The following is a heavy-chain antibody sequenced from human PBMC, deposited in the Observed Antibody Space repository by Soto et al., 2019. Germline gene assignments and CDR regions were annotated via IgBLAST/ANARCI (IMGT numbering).Heavy chain of an antibody. CDR1: GFTFSGYA. V-gene: IGHV3-30*04. J-gene: IGHJ6*02. CDR3: AKVVEPAAMVHYYYGMDV. D-gene: IGHD2-2*01. CDR2: TSWDGNNK. Sequence: QVQLVESGGGVVQPGGSLRLSCAASGFTFSGYAMHWVRQPPGKGLEWVAVTSWDGNNKYYADSVKGRFTISRDNSKNTLYLQMNSLKAEDMAVYYCAKVVEPAAMVHYYYGMDVWGQGTTVTVSS.